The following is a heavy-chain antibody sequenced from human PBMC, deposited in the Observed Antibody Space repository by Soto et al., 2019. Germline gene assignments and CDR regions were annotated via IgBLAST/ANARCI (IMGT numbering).Heavy chain of an antibody. Sequence: EVQLVESGGGLVQPGGSRRPSCAPPGFTFRFYGITWVRQAPGKGWEWGPNIKQDGSKKYYVDSVKGRFTISRDNAKNSLYLQMNSLRAEDTAVYYCARQKLPVPAAIHSDAFDIWGQGTMVTVSP. D-gene: IGHD2-2*01. J-gene: IGHJ3*02. CDR3: ARQKLPVPAAIHSDAFDI. CDR2: IKQDGSKK. CDR1: GFTFRFYG. V-gene: IGHV3-7*03.